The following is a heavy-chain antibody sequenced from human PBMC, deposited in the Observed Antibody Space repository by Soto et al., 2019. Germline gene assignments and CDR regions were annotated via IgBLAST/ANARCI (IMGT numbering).Heavy chain of an antibody. CDR1: GYTFTSYG. Sequence: ASVKVSCKASGYTFTSYGINWVQQAPGQGLEWMGWISAYNGNTNYAQKLQGRVTMTTDTSTNTAYMELRSLRSDDTAVYYCARDFGYNYGFSPVDYWGQGTLVTVSS. D-gene: IGHD5-18*01. V-gene: IGHV1-18*01. J-gene: IGHJ4*02. CDR2: ISAYNGNT. CDR3: ARDFGYNYGFSPVDY.